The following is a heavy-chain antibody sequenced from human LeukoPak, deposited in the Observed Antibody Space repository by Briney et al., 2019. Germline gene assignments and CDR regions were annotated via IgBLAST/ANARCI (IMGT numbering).Heavy chain of an antibody. Sequence: PGGSLRLSCAASGFTFSSSEMNWVRQAPGKGLEWLSYISGSGSYTTYADSVKGRFTVSRDNAKNSLYLQMNSLRAEDTAVYYCAREVYNWNYFDYWGQGTLVTVSS. D-gene: IGHD1-20*01. CDR2: ISGSGSYT. V-gene: IGHV3-48*03. J-gene: IGHJ4*02. CDR3: AREVYNWNYFDY. CDR1: GFTFSSSE.